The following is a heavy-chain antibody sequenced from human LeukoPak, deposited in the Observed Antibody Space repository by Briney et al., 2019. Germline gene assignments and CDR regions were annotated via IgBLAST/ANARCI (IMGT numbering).Heavy chain of an antibody. V-gene: IGHV3-30*03. D-gene: IGHD1/OR15-1a*01. Sequence: GRSLRLSCTASGFTLSNFGMHWVRQAPGKGLEWVAVISDDGSNTFYADSVKGRFTISRDNSKNTLYLQLNSLRPEDTAVYYCARGPNWDKSFDYWGQGTLVTVSS. CDR2: ISDDGSNT. CDR3: ARGPNWDKSFDY. CDR1: GFTLSNFG. J-gene: IGHJ4*02.